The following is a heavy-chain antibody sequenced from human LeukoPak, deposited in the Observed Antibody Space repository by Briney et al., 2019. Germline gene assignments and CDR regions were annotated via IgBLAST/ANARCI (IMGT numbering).Heavy chain of an antibody. CDR1: GYTLTELS. J-gene: IGHJ4*02. D-gene: IGHD1-26*01. V-gene: IGHV1-24*01. CDR2: FDPEDGET. CDR3: ATGASGSYLRSGPGDY. Sequence: APVKVSCKVSGYTLTELSMHWVRQAPGKGLEWMGGFDPEDGETIYAQKFQGRVTMTEDTSTDTAYMELSSLRSEDTAVYYCATGASGSYLRSGPGDYWGQGTLVTISS.